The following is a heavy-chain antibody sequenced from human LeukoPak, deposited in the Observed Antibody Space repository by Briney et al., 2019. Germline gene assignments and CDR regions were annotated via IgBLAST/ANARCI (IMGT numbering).Heavy chain of an antibody. V-gene: IGHV3-74*01. CDR3: AKDSAGTPYGMDV. D-gene: IGHD3-10*01. Sequence: GGSLRLSCAASGFTFSSYWMHWVRQAPGKGLVWVSRINSDGSSTSYADSVKGRFTISRDNAKNTLYLQMNSLRAEDTAVYYCAKDSAGTPYGMDVWGQGTTVTVSS. J-gene: IGHJ6*02. CDR1: GFTFSSYW. CDR2: INSDGSST.